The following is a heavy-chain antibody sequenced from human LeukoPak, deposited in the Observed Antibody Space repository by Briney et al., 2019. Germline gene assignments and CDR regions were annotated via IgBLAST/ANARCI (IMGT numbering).Heavy chain of an antibody. D-gene: IGHD1-26*01. J-gene: IGHJ4*02. CDR3: ARETMGAAHYFYY. CDR1: GFTFSSDC. CDR2: INRSSSTI. Sequence: GGSLRLSCAASGFTFSSDCMNWVRQAPGKGLEWVGSINRSSSTIYYADSVKGRFTISRDNAKNSLYLQMNSLRDEDTAMYYCARETMGAAHYFYYWGQGTLVTVSS. V-gene: IGHV3-48*02.